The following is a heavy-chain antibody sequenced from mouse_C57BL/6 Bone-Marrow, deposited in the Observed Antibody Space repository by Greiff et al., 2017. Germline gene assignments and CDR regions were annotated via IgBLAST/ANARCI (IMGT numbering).Heavy chain of an antibody. Sequence: VQRVESGPGLVQPSQSLSITCTVSGFSLTSYCVPWVRQPPGKGLEWLGVIWSGGSTDYTAAFISRLSISKDNHQNQVFFKINSLQADDTAIYYWAKNLGGYDGNYGAMDYWGQGTSVTVSS. V-gene: IGHV2-4*01. CDR2: IWSGGST. D-gene: IGHD2-2*01. J-gene: IGHJ4*01. CDR3: AKNLGGYDGNYGAMDY. CDR1: GFSLTSYC.